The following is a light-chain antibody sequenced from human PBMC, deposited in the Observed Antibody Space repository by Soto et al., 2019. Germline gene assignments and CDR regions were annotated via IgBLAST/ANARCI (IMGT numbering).Light chain of an antibody. CDR2: GAS. V-gene: IGKV3-15*01. CDR1: QSVDNF. Sequence: EILLTQSPAIVSLSPGEGATLSCRASQSVDNFFAWYQQKPGQAPRLLIYGASTRATGIPARFSGSGSGTEFTLTISSLQSEDFAIYYRQQYTNGPPITFGQGTRLEIK. J-gene: IGKJ5*01. CDR3: QQYTNGPPIT.